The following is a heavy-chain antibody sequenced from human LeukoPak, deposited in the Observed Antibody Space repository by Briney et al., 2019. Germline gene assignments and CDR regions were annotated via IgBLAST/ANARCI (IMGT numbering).Heavy chain of an antibody. CDR2: MYAFGDT. V-gene: IGHV4-4*07. CDR1: GGSISSYY. Sequence: PSETLSLTCTVSGGSISSYYWSWIRQPAGKGLEWIGRMYAFGDTDYNASLKSRVTMSIDTSKNQFSLNLTSVTAADTALYYCARVSGKRYYMDVWGKGTTITVSS. CDR3: ARVSGKRYYMDV. J-gene: IGHJ6*03. D-gene: IGHD1-26*01.